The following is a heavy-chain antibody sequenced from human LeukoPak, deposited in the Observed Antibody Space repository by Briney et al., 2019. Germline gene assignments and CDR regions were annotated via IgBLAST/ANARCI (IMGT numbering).Heavy chain of an antibody. CDR2: FSGSGGGT. D-gene: IGHD3-22*01. Sequence: GGSLRLSCAASGFTFSSYAMTWVRQAPGKGLEWVSSFSGSGGGTYYADSVKGRFTISRDNSKNTLYLQMNSLRAEDTAVYYCAKDRGLIIVVPFDSWGQGTLVTVSS. J-gene: IGHJ4*02. CDR3: AKDRGLIIVVPFDS. V-gene: IGHV3-23*01. CDR1: GFTFSSYA.